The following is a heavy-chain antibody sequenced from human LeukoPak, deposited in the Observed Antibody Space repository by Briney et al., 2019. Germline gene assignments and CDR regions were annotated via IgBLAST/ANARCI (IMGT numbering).Heavy chain of an antibody. CDR3: ARAGTAVVGDALDI. D-gene: IGHD5-18*01. V-gene: IGHV4-59*01. Sequence: SETLSLTCTVSGGSISSYYWSWIRQPPGKGLEWIGYIYYSGSTNYNPSLKSRVTISVDTSKNQFSLKLSSVTAADTAVYYCARAGTAVVGDALDIWGQGTMVTVSS. CDR1: GGSISSYY. J-gene: IGHJ3*02. CDR2: IYYSGST.